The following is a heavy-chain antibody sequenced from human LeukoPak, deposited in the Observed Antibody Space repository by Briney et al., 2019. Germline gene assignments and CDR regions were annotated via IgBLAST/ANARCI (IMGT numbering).Heavy chain of an antibody. CDR2: IRSDGSDT. J-gene: IGHJ4*02. V-gene: IGHV3-74*01. CDR1: GFTFSSYV. CDR3: ARDWFHAIDY. Sequence: GGSLRLSCAVSGFTFSSYVMNWVRQAPGEGLVWVSRIRSDGSDTRYAESVKGRFTISRDNAKNTLYLQMNSLRAEDTAVYYCARDWFHAIDYWGQGTLVTVSS. D-gene: IGHD2/OR15-2a*01.